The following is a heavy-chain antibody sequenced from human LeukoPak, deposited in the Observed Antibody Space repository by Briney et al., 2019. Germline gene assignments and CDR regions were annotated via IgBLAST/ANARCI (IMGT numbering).Heavy chain of an antibody. J-gene: IGHJ6*03. D-gene: IGHD5-18*01. CDR1: GGSISSGSYY. V-gene: IGHV4-61*02. CDR2: IYTSGST. Sequence: PSQTLSLTCTVSGGSISSGSYYWSWIRQPAGKGLEWIGRIYTSGSTNYNPSLKSRVTISVDTSKNQFSLKLSSVTAADTAVYYCARPKNGYSYGYRYYYMDVWGKGTTVTISS. CDR3: ARPKNGYSYGYRYYYMDV.